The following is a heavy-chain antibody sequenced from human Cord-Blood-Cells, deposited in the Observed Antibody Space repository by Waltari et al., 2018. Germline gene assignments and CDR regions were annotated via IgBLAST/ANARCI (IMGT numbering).Heavy chain of an antibody. J-gene: IGHJ3*02. V-gene: IGHV4-4*02. CDR2: IYHSGST. CDR3: ARGAEGSGSYAFDI. Sequence: QVQLQESGPGLVKPSGTLSLTCAVPGGALSSSNWWRWVRPPPGKGLEWIGEIYHSGSTNYNPSLKSRVTISVDKSKNQFSLKLSSVTAADTAVYYCARGAEGSGSYAFDIWGQGTMVTVSS. D-gene: IGHD3-10*01. CDR1: GGALSSSNW.